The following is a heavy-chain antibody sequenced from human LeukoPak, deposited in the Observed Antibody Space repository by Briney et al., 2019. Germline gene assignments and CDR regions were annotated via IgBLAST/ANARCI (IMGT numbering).Heavy chain of an antibody. V-gene: IGHV1-2*02. Sequence: GASVKVSCKASGYTFSGYYMHWVRQAPGQGLEWMGWINPNSGGTNYAQKFQGRVTMTRDTSISTAYMELSRLRSDDTAVYYCARGYPLSTTAAGTYFQRWGQGTLVTVSS. J-gene: IGHJ1*01. CDR1: GYTFSGYY. CDR2: INPNSGGT. D-gene: IGHD6-13*01. CDR3: ARGYPLSTTAAGTYFQR.